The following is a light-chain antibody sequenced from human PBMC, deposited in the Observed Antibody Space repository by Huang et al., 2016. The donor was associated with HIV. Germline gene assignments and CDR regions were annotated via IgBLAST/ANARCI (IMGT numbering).Light chain of an antibody. Sequence: EIVLTQSPATLSLSPGEGATLSCRASQSVDRYLAWYQQKPGQAPRLLMYDASHRATGIPARFSGSGSGTDFTLTISSLEPEDFAVYYCQQRSNWPPSLTFGGGTKVEIK. CDR2: DAS. CDR1: QSVDRY. J-gene: IGKJ4*01. V-gene: IGKV3-11*01. CDR3: QQRSNWPPSLT.